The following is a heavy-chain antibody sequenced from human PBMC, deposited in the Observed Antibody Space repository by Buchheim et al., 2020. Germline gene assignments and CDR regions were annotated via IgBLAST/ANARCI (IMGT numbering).Heavy chain of an antibody. D-gene: IGHD6-6*01. J-gene: IGHJ4*02. CDR2: IWYDGSNK. CDR3: ARGQQFSSSWGGGY. Sequence: QVQLVESGGGVVQPGRSLRLSCAASGFTFSSYGMHWVRQAPGKGLEWVAVIWYDGSNKYYADSVKGRFTISRDNSKNTLYLQLNRLRAEDTAVYYCARGQQFSSSWGGGYWGQGTL. V-gene: IGHV3-33*01. CDR1: GFTFSSYG.